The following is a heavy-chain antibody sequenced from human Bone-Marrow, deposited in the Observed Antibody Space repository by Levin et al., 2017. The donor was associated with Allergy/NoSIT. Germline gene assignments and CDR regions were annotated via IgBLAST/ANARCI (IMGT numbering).Heavy chain of an antibody. V-gene: IGHV3-23*01. CDR3: AKDRSGSRSKGDLDF. CDR2: ISGSGSGT. Sequence: LSLTCAASGFSFSGYAITWVRQAPGKGLEWVSTISGSGSGTYYAGSVKGRFTISRDNSKKTVYLQMNSLSAEDTAVYYCAKDRSGSRSKGDLDFWGQGALLTVSS. D-gene: IGHD3-3*01. J-gene: IGHJ4*02. CDR1: GFSFSGYA.